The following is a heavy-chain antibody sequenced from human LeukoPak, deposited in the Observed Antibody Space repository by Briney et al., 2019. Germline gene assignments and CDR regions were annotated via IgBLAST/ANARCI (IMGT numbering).Heavy chain of an antibody. Sequence: PGGSLRLSCAASGFTFSSYAMSWVRQAPGKGLEWVSAISGSFIATYYADSVKGRFTISRDNAKDTLYLQMNSLTAEDTAVYYCARDGGGSSGYYWGLGYWGQGTLVTVSS. CDR2: ISGSFIAT. V-gene: IGHV3-23*01. CDR3: ARDGGGSSGYYWGLGY. D-gene: IGHD3-22*01. J-gene: IGHJ4*02. CDR1: GFTFSSYA.